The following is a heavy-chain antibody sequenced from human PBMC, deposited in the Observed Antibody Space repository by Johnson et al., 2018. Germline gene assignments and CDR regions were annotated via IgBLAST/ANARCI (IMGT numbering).Heavy chain of an antibody. J-gene: IGHJ6*02. D-gene: IGHD2-2*01. V-gene: IGHV3-21*01. Sequence: EVQLLESGGGLVKPGGSLRLSCAASGFTFSSYSMNWVRQAPGKGLEWVSSISTTSSYIYYADSVKGRFTISRDNAKNSLYLQMNSLRAEDTAVYYCARAATPGIVVVPAAMEGGMDVWGQGTTVTVSS. CDR2: ISTTSSYI. CDR3: ARAATPGIVVVPAAMEGGMDV. CDR1: GFTFSSYS.